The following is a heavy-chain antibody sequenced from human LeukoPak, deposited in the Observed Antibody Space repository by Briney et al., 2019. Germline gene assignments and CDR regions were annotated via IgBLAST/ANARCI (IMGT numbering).Heavy chain of an antibody. Sequence: PSETLSLTCAVYGGSFSGYYWSWIRQPPGKGLEWIGEINHSGSTNYNPSLKSRVTISVDTSKNQFSLKLSSVTAADTAVYYCARIPVYYSSGSYHFDLWGRGTLVTVSS. CDR2: INHSGST. CDR1: GGSFSGYY. CDR3: ARIPVYYSSGSYHFDL. D-gene: IGHD3-10*01. V-gene: IGHV4-34*01. J-gene: IGHJ2*01.